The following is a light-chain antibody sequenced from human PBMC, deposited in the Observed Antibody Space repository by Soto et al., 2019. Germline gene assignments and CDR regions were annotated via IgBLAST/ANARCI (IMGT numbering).Light chain of an antibody. Sequence: EIVLTQSPGTLSLSPGERATLSCRASQSVSSSYLAWYQQKPGQAPRLLIYGASSRDTGIPDRFSGSGSGTDFTLTSSRLEPEDFAVYYCQQYGNSPRTFGQGTKLEIK. J-gene: IGKJ2*02. CDR2: GAS. CDR1: QSVSSSY. CDR3: QQYGNSPRT. V-gene: IGKV3-20*01.